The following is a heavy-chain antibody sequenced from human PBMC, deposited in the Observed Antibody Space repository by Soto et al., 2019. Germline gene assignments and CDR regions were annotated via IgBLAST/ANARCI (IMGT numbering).Heavy chain of an antibody. V-gene: IGHV1-2*04. D-gene: IGHD6-13*01. CDR2: INPNSGGT. CDR3: ARDSLEVIAAAAGAFDI. J-gene: IGHJ3*02. Sequence: GASVKVSCKASGYTFAVYYMHWVRQAPGQGLEWMGWINPNSGGTNYAQKFQGWVTMTRDTSISTAYMELSRLRSDDTAVYYCARDSLEVIAAAAGAFDIWGQGTMVTVSS. CDR1: GYTFAVYY.